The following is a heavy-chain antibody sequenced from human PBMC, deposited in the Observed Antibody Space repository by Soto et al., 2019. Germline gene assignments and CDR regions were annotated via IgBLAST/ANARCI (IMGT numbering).Heavy chain of an antibody. CDR3: ARGSYSCYDWAYFDH. Sequence: QVQLVESGGGVVQPGRSLRLPCAASGFTFSTYGMHWVRQAPGKGLERVAVIWYDGSNKYYADSVKGRFTISRDNSNKTLDLQMNSLGAEETAVSYCARGSYSCYDWAYFDHWGQGTLVTVSS. CDR1: GFTFSTYG. CDR2: IWYDGSNK. V-gene: IGHV3-33*01. D-gene: IGHD5-12*01. J-gene: IGHJ4*02.